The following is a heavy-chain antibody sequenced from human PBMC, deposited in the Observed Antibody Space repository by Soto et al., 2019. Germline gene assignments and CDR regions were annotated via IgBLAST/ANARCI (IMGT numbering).Heavy chain of an antibody. CDR3: AKGAVRAAAARSYMYYFDY. V-gene: IGHV3-64*02. Sequence: PGGSLRLSCAASGVTFESYTIYWVYWVCQAPGTGLICVSGIRRYGGRADYAESVRGRFTFSRDTSKNTLYLQMNSLRADDTAVYYCAKGAVRAAAARSYMYYFDYWGQGX. D-gene: IGHD6-13*01. CDR1: GVTFESYT. J-gene: IGHJ4*02. CDR2: IRRYGGRA.